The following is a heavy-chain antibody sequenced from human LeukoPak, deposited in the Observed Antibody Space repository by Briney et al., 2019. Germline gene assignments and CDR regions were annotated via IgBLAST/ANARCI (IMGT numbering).Heavy chain of an antibody. D-gene: IGHD6-6*01. Sequence: GASVKVSCKASGYTFTSYGISWVRQAPGQGLEWMGWISAYNGNTNYAQKLQGRVTMTTDTSTSTAYMELRSLRSDDTAVYYCARSHEYSSSQYYYYGMDVWGQGTTVTVSS. CDR2: ISAYNGNT. J-gene: IGHJ6*02. V-gene: IGHV1-18*01. CDR3: ARSHEYSSSQYYYYGMDV. CDR1: GYTFTSYG.